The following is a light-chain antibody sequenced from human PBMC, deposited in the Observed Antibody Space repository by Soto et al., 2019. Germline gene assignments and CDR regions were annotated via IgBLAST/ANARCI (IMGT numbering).Light chain of an antibody. CDR2: GAS. J-gene: IGKJ1*01. V-gene: IGKV3-15*01. CDR1: QSVSSR. CDR3: HQYNNFWT. Sequence: EIVMTQSPATLSVSPGERATLSCRASQSVSSRLAWYHQTPGQSTRLLIYGASTRATGIPARFSGSGSGTEFTLTISSLQSEDFGLYYCHQYNNFWTLGQGTKVDIK.